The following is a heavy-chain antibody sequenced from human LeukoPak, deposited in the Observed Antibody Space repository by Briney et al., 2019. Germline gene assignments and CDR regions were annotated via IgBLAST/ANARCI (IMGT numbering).Heavy chain of an antibody. CDR3: ARERAGLPIDY. J-gene: IGHJ4*02. V-gene: IGHV1-2*06. D-gene: IGHD2-15*01. CDR1: GYTFTGYY. CDR2: INPNSGGT. Sequence: ASVKVSCKASGYTFTGYYMHWVRQAPGQGLEWMGRINPNSGGTNYAQKFQGRVTMTRDTSISTAYMELSRLRSDGTAVYYCARERAGLPIDYWGQGTLVTVSS.